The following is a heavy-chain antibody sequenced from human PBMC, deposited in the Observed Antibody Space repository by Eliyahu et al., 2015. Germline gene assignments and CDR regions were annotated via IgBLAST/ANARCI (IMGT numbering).Heavy chain of an antibody. Sequence: EVQLVESGXGLXKXGGSXRLSCAASGFPFTMYDFNWVXQAPGKGLEWISSISSRRGYTYYADSVKGRFTISRDSAKRSLYLQMNSLRGEDTAVYYCARGYDDSTLDYWGQGTLVTVSS. V-gene: IGHV3-21*01. J-gene: IGHJ4*02. CDR1: GFPFTMYD. CDR3: ARGYDDSTLDY. CDR2: ISSRRGYT. D-gene: IGHD3-16*01.